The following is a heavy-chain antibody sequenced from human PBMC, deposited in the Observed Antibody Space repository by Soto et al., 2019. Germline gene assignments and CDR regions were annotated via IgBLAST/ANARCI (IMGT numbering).Heavy chain of an antibody. CDR1: RFAVSSNY. CDR3: ARDGIAAAGTNYCYYVMDV. V-gene: IGHV3-66*01. CDR2: IYSGGST. J-gene: IGHJ6*02. Sequence: GGALRLSCAASRFAVSSNYMSWVRQAPGKGLEWVSVIYSGGSTYYAGSVKGRFTISRDNSKNTLYLQMNSLRAEDTAVYYCARDGIAAAGTNYCYYVMDVWGQGTTVTVSS. D-gene: IGHD6-13*01.